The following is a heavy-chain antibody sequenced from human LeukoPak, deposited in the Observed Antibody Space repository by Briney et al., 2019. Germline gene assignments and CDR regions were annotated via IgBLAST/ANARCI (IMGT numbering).Heavy chain of an antibody. CDR3: LRGIQLWSRPAEGYFDL. D-gene: IGHD5-18*01. J-gene: IGHJ2*01. CDR2: ISYDGSNK. V-gene: IGHV3-30-3*01. CDR1: GFTFSSYA. Sequence: PGGSLRLSCAASGFTFSSYAMHWVRQAPGKGLEWVAVISYDGSNKYYADSVKGRFTISRDNSKNTLYLQMNSLRAEDTAVYYCLRGIQLWSRPAEGYFDLWGRGTLVTVSS.